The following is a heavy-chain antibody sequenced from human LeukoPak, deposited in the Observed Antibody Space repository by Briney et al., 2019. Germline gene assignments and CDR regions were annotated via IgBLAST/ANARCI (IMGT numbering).Heavy chain of an antibody. CDR3: ARFLGSGSYSYSLIDY. J-gene: IGHJ4*02. CDR1: GYTFTNYD. V-gene: IGHV1-8*01. Sequence: ASVKVSCKASGYTFTNYDINWVRQATGQGLEWMGWMNPNSGNTGYAQKFQGRVTMTRNTSISTAYMELSSLRSEDTAVYYCARFLGSGSYSYSLIDYWGQGTLVTVSS. CDR2: MNPNSGNT. D-gene: IGHD3-10*01.